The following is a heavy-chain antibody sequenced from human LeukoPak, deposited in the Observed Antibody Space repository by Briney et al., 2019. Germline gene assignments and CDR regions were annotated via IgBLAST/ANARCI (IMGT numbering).Heavy chain of an antibody. CDR3: ARGKYCSGGSCPSDY. CDR2: IYYSGST. Sequence: SETLSLTCTVSGGSISSYYWSWIRQPPGKGLEWIGYIYYSGSTNYNPSLKSRVTIPVDTSKNQFSLKLSSVTAADTAVYYCARGKYCSGGSCPSDYWGQGTLVTVSS. D-gene: IGHD2-15*01. CDR1: GGSISSYY. V-gene: IGHV4-59*01. J-gene: IGHJ4*02.